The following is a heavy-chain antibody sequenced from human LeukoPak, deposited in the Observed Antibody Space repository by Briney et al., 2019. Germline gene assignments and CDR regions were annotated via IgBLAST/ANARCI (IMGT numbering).Heavy chain of an antibody. CDR2: INTDGSST. V-gene: IGHV3-74*01. CDR1: GFTFSSYW. J-gene: IGHJ6*03. D-gene: IGHD1-26*01. CDR3: ARAYSGSYKYYYYYYMDV. Sequence: QTGGSLRLSCAASGFTFSSYWMHWVRQAPGKGLVWVSRINTDGSSTSYADSVKGRFTISRDNAKNTLYLQMNSLRAEDTAVYYCARAYSGSYKYYYYYYMDVWGKGTTVTVSS.